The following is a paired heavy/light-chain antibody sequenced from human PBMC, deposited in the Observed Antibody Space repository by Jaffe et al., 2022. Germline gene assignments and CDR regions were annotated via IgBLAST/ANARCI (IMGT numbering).Heavy chain of an antibody. J-gene: IGHJ6*04. Sequence: EVQLLESGGGLVQPGGSLRLSCAASGFTFSSYAMSWVRQAPGKGLEWVSAISGSGGSTYYADSVKGRFTISRDNSKNTLYLQMNSLRAEDTAVYYCAKDWSWDYYGSGSYYLVDVWGKGTTVTVSS. CDR3: AKDWSWDYYGSGSYYLVDV. CDR1: GFTFSSYA. D-gene: IGHD3-10*01. V-gene: IGHV3-23*01. CDR2: ISGSGGST.
Light chain of an antibody. Sequence: QPVLTQSSSASASLGSSVKLTCTLSSGHSSYIIAWHQQQPGKAPRYLMKLEGSGSYNKGSGVPDRFSGSSSGADRYLTISNLQSEDEADYYCETWDSNTQVFGGGTKLTVL. CDR3: ETWDSNTQV. CDR2: LEGSGSY. J-gene: IGLJ3*02. CDR1: SGHSSYI. V-gene: IGLV4-60*03.